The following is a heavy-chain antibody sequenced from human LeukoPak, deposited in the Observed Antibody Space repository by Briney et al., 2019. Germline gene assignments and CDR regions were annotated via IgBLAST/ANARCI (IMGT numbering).Heavy chain of an antibody. V-gene: IGHV3-23*01. CDR1: GFSFSSYG. J-gene: IGHJ5*01. D-gene: IGHD6-13*01. CDR2: ISGSGGST. CDR3: VKLSLTAAGRGKTWFDL. Sequence: WGSLRLSCEGSGFSFSSYGMSWVRQAPGKGLEWVSSISGSGGSTYFADSVKGRFNISRDNVKNTVYLQMNSLRVEDTAIYYCVKLSLTAAGRGKTWFDLWGQGTLVSVSS.